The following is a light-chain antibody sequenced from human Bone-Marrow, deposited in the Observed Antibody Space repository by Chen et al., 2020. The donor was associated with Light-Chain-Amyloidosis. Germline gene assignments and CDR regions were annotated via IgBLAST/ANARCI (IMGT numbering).Light chain of an antibody. CDR2: GSS. CDR3: QQYGTSPLT. J-gene: IGKJ4*01. CDR1: QTISSNY. Sequence: EIVLTQSQGTLSLSPGEGANLSCSASQTISSNYLTWYQQKFGQAPRLLIYGSSSRATGIPDRFTGSGSGTDFTLTINRLEPEDFAMYYCQQYGTSPLTFGGGTKVEIK. V-gene: IGKV3-20*01.